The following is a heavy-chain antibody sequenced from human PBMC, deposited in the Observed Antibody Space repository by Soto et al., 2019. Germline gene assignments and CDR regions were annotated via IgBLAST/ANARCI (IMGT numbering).Heavy chain of an antibody. D-gene: IGHD6-19*01. CDR1: GGSFSGYY. CDR2: INHSGST. Sequence: TSETLSLTCAVYGGSFSGYYWSWIRQPPGKGLEWIGEINHSGSTNYNPSLKSRVTISVDTSNNHFSLKLSSVTAADTAVYYCARGRVSSGWYRDYWGQGTLVTVYS. CDR3: ARGRVSSGWYRDY. J-gene: IGHJ4*02. V-gene: IGHV4-34*01.